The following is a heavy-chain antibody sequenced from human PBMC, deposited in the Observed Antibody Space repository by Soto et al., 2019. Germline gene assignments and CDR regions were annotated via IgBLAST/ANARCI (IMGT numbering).Heavy chain of an antibody. D-gene: IGHD4-17*01. CDR2: INPSGST. J-gene: IGHJ4*02. Sequence: QVQLQQWGAGLLKPSETLSLTCAVYGGSFSGYYWSWIRKPPGKGLEWIGKINPSGSTNYTPSLKSRVTMSGDTPKNQFSLKLTSVTAADTAVYYCARGRDGGAANWGQGTLVTVSS. CDR1: GGSFSGYY. V-gene: IGHV4-34*01. CDR3: ARGRDGGAAN.